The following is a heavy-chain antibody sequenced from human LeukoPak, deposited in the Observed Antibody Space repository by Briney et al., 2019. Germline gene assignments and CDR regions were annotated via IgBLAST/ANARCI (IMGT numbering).Heavy chain of an antibody. CDR3: ASCLYCEARGRYRLDY. Sequence: PGGSLRLSCAASGFTFSSYSMNWVRQAPGKGLEWVSYISSGSSTIYYADSVKGRFTISRDNAKNSLYLQMNSLRAEDTAVYYCASCLYCEARGRYRLDYWGQGTLVTVSS. V-gene: IGHV3-48*01. D-gene: IGHD2-21*01. J-gene: IGHJ4*02. CDR2: ISSGSSTI. CDR1: GFTFSSYS.